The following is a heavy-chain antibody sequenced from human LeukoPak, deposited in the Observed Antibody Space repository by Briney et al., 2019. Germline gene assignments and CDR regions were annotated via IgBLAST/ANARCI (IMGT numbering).Heavy chain of an antibody. CDR2: IYYSGST. CDR1: GGSISSSSYY. V-gene: IGHV4-39*07. D-gene: IGHD3-10*01. Sequence: PSETLSLTCTVSGGSISSSSYYWGWIRQPPGKGLEWIGSIYYSGSTYYNPSLKSRVTISVDTSKNQFSLKLSSVTAADTAVYYCARGEAYYYGSTRHFDYWGQGTLVTVSS. J-gene: IGHJ4*02. CDR3: ARGEAYYYGSTRHFDY.